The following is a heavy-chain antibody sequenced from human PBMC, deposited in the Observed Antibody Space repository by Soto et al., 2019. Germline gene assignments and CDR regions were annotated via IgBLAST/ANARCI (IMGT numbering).Heavy chain of an antibody. J-gene: IGHJ5*02. CDR1: GGSVSSSSCY. CDR3: AALGAYELIKGLNWFDP. CDR2: IHYTGTT. Sequence: SETLSLTCTVSGGSVSSSSCYWALIRQPPGQGLEWIGTIHYTGTTYYNPSFNSRVTISIDTSWNHFSLTLASVTAADTAIYYCAALGAYELIKGLNWFDPWRQGALVAVSS. V-gene: IGHV4-39*02. D-gene: IGHD4-17*01.